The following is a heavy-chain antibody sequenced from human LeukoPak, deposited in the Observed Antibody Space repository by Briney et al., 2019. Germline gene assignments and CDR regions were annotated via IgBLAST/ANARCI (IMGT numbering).Heavy chain of an antibody. Sequence: PGGSLRLSCAASGFTVSSNYMSWVRQAPGKGLEWVSVIYSGGSTYYADSVKSRFTISRDNSKNTLYLQMNSLRAEDTAVYYCARDSEKGEPRAWAFDIWGQGTMVTVSS. CDR1: GFTVSSNY. J-gene: IGHJ3*02. D-gene: IGHD1-26*01. V-gene: IGHV3-66*01. CDR3: ARDSEKGEPRAWAFDI. CDR2: IYSGGST.